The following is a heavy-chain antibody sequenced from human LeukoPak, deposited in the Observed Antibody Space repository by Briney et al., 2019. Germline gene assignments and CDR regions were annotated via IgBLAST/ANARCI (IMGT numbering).Heavy chain of an antibody. Sequence: GGSLRLSCAASGFTFSSYSMNWVRQAPGKGLEWVSFISSSSSYIYYADSVKGRFTISRDNAKNSLYLQMNSLRAEDTAVYYCARRAGAYSHPYDYWGQGTLVTVSS. J-gene: IGHJ4*02. CDR1: GFTFSSYS. V-gene: IGHV3-21*04. CDR2: ISSSSSYI. D-gene: IGHD4/OR15-4a*01. CDR3: ARRAGAYSHPYDY.